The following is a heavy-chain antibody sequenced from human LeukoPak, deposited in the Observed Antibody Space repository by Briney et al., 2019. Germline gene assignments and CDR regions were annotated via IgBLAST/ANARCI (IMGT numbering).Heavy chain of an antibody. CDR2: ICHSGST. V-gene: IGHV4-38-2*02. CDR1: GYSISSTYC. J-gene: IGHJ5*02. CDR3: ARVCCYYNSGSDPNWLDP. Sequence: SETLSLTCTVSGYSISSTYCWGWLRQPPGKGLEWIASICHSGSTYYNPSLKSRVTISIDTSKNQFSLKLSSVTAADTALYFCARVCCYYNSGSDPNWLDPWGQGTRVTVSS. D-gene: IGHD3-10*01.